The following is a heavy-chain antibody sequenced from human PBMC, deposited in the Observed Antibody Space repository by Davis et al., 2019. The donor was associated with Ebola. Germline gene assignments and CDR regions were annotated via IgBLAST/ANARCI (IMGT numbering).Heavy chain of an antibody. CDR2: FDPEDGET. Sequence: ASVKVSCKVSGYTLTELSMHWVRQAPGRGLEWMGGFDPEDGETVYARKFQGRVTMTEDTSTDTAYMELSSLRSDDTAVYYCATLRGIWAYYFDYWGQGTPVTVSS. D-gene: IGHD7-27*01. J-gene: IGHJ4*02. CDR1: GYTLTELS. V-gene: IGHV1-24*01. CDR3: ATLRGIWAYYFDY.